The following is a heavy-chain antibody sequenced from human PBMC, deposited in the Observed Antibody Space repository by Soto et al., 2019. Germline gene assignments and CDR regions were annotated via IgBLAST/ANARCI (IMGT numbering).Heavy chain of an antibody. CDR1: GGSISSSNW. CDR3: ARGNSSGWLNWFDP. V-gene: IGHV4-4*02. CDR2: IYHSGST. Sequence: SQTLSLTCAVSGGSISSSNWWSWVRQPPGKGLEWIGEIYHSGSTNYNPSLKSRVTISVDTSKNQFSLKLSSVTAADTAVYYCARGNSSGWLNWFDPWGQGTLVTVSS. D-gene: IGHD6-19*01. J-gene: IGHJ5*02.